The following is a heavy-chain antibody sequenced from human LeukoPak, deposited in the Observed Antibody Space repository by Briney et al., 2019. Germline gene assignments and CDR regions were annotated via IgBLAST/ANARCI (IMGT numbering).Heavy chain of an antibody. CDR2: INPSGGSI. CDR3: AREGCSSTSCYGKLNNWFDP. CDR1: GYTFSNYY. D-gene: IGHD2-2*01. Sequence: ASVKVSRKASGYTFSNYYMHWVRQAPGQGLEWMGIINPSGGSISYVQKFQGRVTMTRDMSTSTVCMELSSLRSDDTAVYYCAREGCSSTSCYGKLNNWFDPWGQGTLVTVSS. V-gene: IGHV1-46*01. J-gene: IGHJ5*02.